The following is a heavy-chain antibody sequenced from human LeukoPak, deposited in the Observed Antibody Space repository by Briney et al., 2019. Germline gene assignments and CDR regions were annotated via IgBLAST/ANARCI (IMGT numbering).Heavy chain of an antibody. Sequence: ASVKVSCKASGGTFSSYAISWVRQAPGQGLEWMGGTIPIFGTAHYAQKFQGRVTITADESTSTAYMELSSLKSEDTAVYYCARDRAWSTIETLQLDYWGQGILVTVSS. CDR2: TIPIFGTA. CDR1: GGTFSSYA. CDR3: ARDRAWSTIETLQLDY. J-gene: IGHJ4*02. V-gene: IGHV1-69*13. D-gene: IGHD5/OR15-5a*01.